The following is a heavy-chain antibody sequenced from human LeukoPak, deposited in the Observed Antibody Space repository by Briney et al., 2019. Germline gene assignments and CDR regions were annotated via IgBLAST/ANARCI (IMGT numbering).Heavy chain of an antibody. J-gene: IGHJ5*02. V-gene: IGHV3-23*01. CDR3: ARGGGGGELLRIAPYNWFDP. CDR1: GFTFSSYA. CDR2: ISGSGGST. Sequence: GGSLRLSCAASGFTFSSYAMSWVRQAPGKGLEWVSAISGSGGSTYYADSVKGRFTISRDNSKNTLYLQMNSLRAEDTAVYYCARGGGGGELLRIAPYNWFDPWGQGTLVTVSS. D-gene: IGHD1-26*01.